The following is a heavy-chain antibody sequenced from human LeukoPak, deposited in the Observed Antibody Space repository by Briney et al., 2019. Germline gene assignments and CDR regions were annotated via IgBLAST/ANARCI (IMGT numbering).Heavy chain of an antibody. V-gene: IGHV5-51*01. CDR1: GYSFTSYW. CDR3: ARSGHSGYDSYYYYGMDV. Sequence: GESLKISCKGSGYSFTSYWIGWVRQMPGKGLEWMGIIYPGDSDTRCSPSFQGQVTISADKSISTAYLQWSSLKASDTAMYYCARSGHSGYDSYYYYGMDVWGQGTTVTVSS. J-gene: IGHJ6*02. D-gene: IGHD5-12*01. CDR2: IYPGDSDT.